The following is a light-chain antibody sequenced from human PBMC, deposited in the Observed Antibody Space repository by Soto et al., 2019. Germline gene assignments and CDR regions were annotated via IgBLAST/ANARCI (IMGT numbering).Light chain of an antibody. Sequence: SSELTQPPSVSVAPGQTARITCGGDNLGLKRVHWYQQKPGQAPVLVVYDDSARPSGIPERLSGSNSGNTATLTISGLQAEDEADYYCSSFTNSILVFGGGTQLTVL. CDR1: NLGLKR. CDR2: DDS. J-gene: IGLJ3*02. V-gene: IGLV3-21*02. CDR3: SSFTNSILV.